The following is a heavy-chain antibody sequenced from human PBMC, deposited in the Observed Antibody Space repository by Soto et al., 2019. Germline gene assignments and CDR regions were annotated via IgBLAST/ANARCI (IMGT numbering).Heavy chain of an antibody. V-gene: IGHV4-4*02. J-gene: IGHJ6*02. D-gene: IGHD2-2*01. CDR3: ARDRYCSSTSCYVYYGMDV. CDR2: IYHSGST. Sequence: PSETLSLTSAVSGGSISSSNWWSWVRQPPGKGLEWIGEIYHSGSTNYNPSLKSRVTISVDKSKNQFSLKLSSVTAADTAVYYCARDRYCSSTSCYVYYGMDVWGQGTTVTVSS. CDR1: GGSISSSNW.